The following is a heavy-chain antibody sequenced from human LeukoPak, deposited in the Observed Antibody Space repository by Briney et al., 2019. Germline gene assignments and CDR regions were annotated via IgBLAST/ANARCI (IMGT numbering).Heavy chain of an antibody. Sequence: PGGSLRLSCAASGFTFSSYAMHWVRQAPGKGLEWVAVISYDGSNKYYADSVKGRFTISRDNSKNTLYLQMNSLRAEDTAVYYCARDPYNYGDEPDYWGQGTLVTVSS. CDR2: ISYDGSNK. CDR1: GFTFSSYA. CDR3: ARDPYNYGDEPDY. V-gene: IGHV3-30*04. J-gene: IGHJ4*02. D-gene: IGHD4-17*01.